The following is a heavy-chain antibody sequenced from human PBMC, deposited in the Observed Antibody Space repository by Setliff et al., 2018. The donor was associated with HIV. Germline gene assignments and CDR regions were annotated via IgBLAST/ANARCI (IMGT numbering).Heavy chain of an antibody. CDR2: IYYSGIT. V-gene: IGHV4-31*03. Sequence: SETLSLTCTVSGGSISSGAYYWTWIRQHPGKGLEWIGYIYYSGITHYNPSLKSRVTISVDTSKNQFSLNLNSVTVADTAVYYCARGLRSSTYYYYYYMDVRGKGTTVTVSS. J-gene: IGHJ6*03. CDR1: GGSISSGAYY. D-gene: IGHD6-6*01. CDR3: ARGLRSSTYYYYYYMDV.